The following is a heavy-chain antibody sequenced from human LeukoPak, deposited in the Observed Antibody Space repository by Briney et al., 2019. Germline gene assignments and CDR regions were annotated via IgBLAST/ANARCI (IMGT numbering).Heavy chain of an antibody. CDR2: IYHSGST. CDR1: GGSISSGGYS. V-gene: IGHV4-30-2*01. Sequence: SETLSLTCTVSGGSISSGGYSWSWIRQPPGKGLEWIGYIYHSGSTYYNPSLKSRVTISVDRSKNQFSLKLSSVTAADTAVYYCARGGILFPDNWSDPWGQGTLVTVSS. CDR3: ARGGILFPDNWSDP. J-gene: IGHJ5*02. D-gene: IGHD2-15*01.